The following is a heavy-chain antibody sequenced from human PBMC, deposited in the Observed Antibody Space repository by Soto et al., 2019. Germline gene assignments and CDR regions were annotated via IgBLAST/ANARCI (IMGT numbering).Heavy chain of an antibody. V-gene: IGHV4-61*01. CDR2: IYYSGST. D-gene: IGHD3-9*01. CDR1: GGSVSSGSYY. J-gene: IGHJ6*02. Sequence: PEETLSLTCTVSGGSVSSGSYYWSWIRQPPGKGLEWIGYIYYSGSTNYNPSLKSRVTISVDTSKNQFSLKLSSVTAADTAVYYCARVPYRIGTGYGYYGRDVWGQVTRGTVAS. CDR3: ARVPYRIGTGYGYYGRDV.